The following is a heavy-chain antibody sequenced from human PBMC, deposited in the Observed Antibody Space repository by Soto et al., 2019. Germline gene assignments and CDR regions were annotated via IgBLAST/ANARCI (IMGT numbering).Heavy chain of an antibody. CDR2: IPYDGSNK. J-gene: IGHJ4*02. V-gene: IGHV3-30-3*01. CDR3: ARDYTIFGVVISYYFDY. Sequence: QVQLVESGGGVVQPGRSLRLSCAASGFTFSSYAMHWVRQAPGKGLEWVAVIPYDGSNKYYADSVKGRFTISRDNSKNTLYLQMNSLRAEDTAVYYCARDYTIFGVVISYYFDYWGQGTLVTVSS. CDR1: GFTFSSYA. D-gene: IGHD3-3*01.